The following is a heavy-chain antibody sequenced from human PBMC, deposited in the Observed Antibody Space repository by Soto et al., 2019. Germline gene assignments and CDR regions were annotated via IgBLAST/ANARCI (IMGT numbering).Heavy chain of an antibody. CDR2: INPNSGGT. Sequence: ASVKVSCKASGYTFTGYYMHWVRQAPGQGLEWMGWINPNSGGTNYAQKFQGWVTMTRDTSISTAYMELSRLRSDDTAVYYCARGVGWFGEDNWFDPWGQGTLVTVSS. V-gene: IGHV1-2*04. CDR1: GYTFTGYY. D-gene: IGHD3-10*01. J-gene: IGHJ5*02. CDR3: ARGVGWFGEDNWFDP.